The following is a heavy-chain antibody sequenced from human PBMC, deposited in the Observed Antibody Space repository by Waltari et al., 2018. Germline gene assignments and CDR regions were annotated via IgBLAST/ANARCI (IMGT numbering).Heavy chain of an antibody. CDR2: IYYSGTT. CDR3: ASSYYYDSRGPFDY. D-gene: IGHD3-22*01. V-gene: IGHV4-39*01. CDR1: GGSISSSYYY. Sequence: QLQLQESGPGLVKPSETLSLTCTVSGGSISSSYYYWGWIRQPPGKGLEWIGSIYYSGTTDYHPALKSRVTISVDTSKNQFSLKLSSGTAADTAGYYCASSYYYDSRGPFDYWGQGTLVTVSS. J-gene: IGHJ4*02.